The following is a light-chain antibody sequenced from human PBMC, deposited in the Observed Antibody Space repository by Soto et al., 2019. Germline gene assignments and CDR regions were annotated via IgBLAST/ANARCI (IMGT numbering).Light chain of an antibody. V-gene: IGLV2-23*02. J-gene: IGLJ3*02. CDR2: EVS. CDR1: SSDVGSYNL. Sequence: QSVLTQPASVSGSPGQSITISCTGTSSDVGSYNLVSWYQQHPGKAPKLMIYEVSKLPSGVSNRFSGSKSGNTASLTISGLQAEDEADYYCCSYAGSTTSWVFGGGTKLTVL. CDR3: CSYAGSTTSWV.